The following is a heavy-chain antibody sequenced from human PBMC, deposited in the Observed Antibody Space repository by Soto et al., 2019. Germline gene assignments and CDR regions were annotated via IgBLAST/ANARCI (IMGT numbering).Heavy chain of an antibody. V-gene: IGHV4-59*01. D-gene: IGHD6-13*01. CDR1: GGSISSYY. CDR3: ARARGRIAAAGTRFGELDY. CDR2: MYYSGST. Sequence: QVQLQESGPGLVKPSETLSLTCTVSGGSISSYYWSWIRQPPGKGLEWIGYMYYSGSTNYNPSLKSRVTLSVDTSKNQFSLKLSSVTAADTAVYYCARARGRIAAAGTRFGELDYWGQGTLVTVSS. J-gene: IGHJ4*02.